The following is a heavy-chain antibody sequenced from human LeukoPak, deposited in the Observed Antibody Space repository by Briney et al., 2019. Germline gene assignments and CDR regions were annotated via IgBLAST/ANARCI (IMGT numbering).Heavy chain of an antibody. Sequence: GGSLRLSCAASGFTFSSYSMNWVRQAPGKGLEWVSYISSSSSTIYYADSVKGRFTISRDKAKNSLYLQMNSLRAEDTAVYYCAKEEYSSSWYYFDYWGQGTLVTVSS. V-gene: IGHV3-48*01. CDR1: GFTFSSYS. J-gene: IGHJ4*02. CDR2: ISSSSSTI. CDR3: AKEEYSSSWYYFDY. D-gene: IGHD6-13*01.